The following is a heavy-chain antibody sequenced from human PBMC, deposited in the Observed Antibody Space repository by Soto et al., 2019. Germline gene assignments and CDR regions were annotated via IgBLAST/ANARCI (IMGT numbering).Heavy chain of an antibody. CDR2: IYYSGST. Sequence: SETLSLTCTVSGGSISSGGYYWSWIRQHPGKGLEWIGYIYYSGSTNYNPSLKSRVTISVDTSKNQFSLKLSSVTAADTAVYYCARVDYYDSSEGFTFDPWGQGTLVTVSS. D-gene: IGHD3-22*01. J-gene: IGHJ5*02. CDR3: ARVDYYDSSEGFTFDP. CDR1: GGSISSGGYY. V-gene: IGHV4-61*08.